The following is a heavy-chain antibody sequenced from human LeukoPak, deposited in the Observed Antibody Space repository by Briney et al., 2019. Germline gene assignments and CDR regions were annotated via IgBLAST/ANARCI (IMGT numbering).Heavy chain of an antibody. Sequence: GESLKISCQGSGYSFTNYWIAWVRQMPGKGPECMGIMYPGDSDTRYSPSFQGQVTISADKSISTAYLQWSSLRASDTAMYYCTRQGPGAFDIWGQGTMVTVSS. CDR1: GYSFTNYW. CDR2: MYPGDSDT. J-gene: IGHJ3*02. V-gene: IGHV5-51*01. CDR3: TRQGPGAFDI.